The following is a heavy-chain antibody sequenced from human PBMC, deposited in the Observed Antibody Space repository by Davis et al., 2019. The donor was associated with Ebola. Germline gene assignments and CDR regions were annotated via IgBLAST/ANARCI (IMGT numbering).Heavy chain of an antibody. CDR1: GFTFSGYG. Sequence: GESLKISCTASGFTFSGYGMHWVRQAPDKGLEWVALISYDGSNESYADSVKGRFTISRDNSKNTLYLQMNSLRAEDTAVYYCAKELESYADYVFVFDYWGQGTLVTVSS. CDR2: ISYDGSNE. CDR3: AKELESYADYVFVFDY. V-gene: IGHV3-30*18. J-gene: IGHJ4*02. D-gene: IGHD4-17*01.